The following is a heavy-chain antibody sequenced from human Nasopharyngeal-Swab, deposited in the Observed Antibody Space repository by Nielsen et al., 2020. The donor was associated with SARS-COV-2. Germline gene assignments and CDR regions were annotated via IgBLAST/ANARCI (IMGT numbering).Heavy chain of an antibody. CDR3: ARAPDYDVLTGYYPDAFDI. CDR2: IHHSGST. D-gene: IGHD3-9*01. CDR1: GGSFSSYC. Sequence: SETLSLTCAVYGGSFSSYCWTWIRQPPGKGPEWIGEIHHSGSTNYNTSVKNRVTLSVDTSKNQFSLKLSSVTAADTSVYYCARAPDYDVLTGYYPDAFDIWGQGTMVTVSS. V-gene: IGHV4-34*01. J-gene: IGHJ3*02.